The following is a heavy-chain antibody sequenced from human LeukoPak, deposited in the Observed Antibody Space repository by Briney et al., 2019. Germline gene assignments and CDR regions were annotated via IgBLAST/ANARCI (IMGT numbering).Heavy chain of an antibody. D-gene: IGHD1-26*01. V-gene: IGHV3-48*04. Sequence: AGGSLRLSCAASGFTFSSYSMNRVRQAPGKGLEWVSYISSSGSTIYYADSVKGRFTISRDNAKNSLYLQMNSLRAEDTAVYYCARGALEWELLRLYYYYYMDVWGKGTTVTVSS. J-gene: IGHJ6*03. CDR2: ISSSGSTI. CDR1: GFTFSSYS. CDR3: ARGALEWELLRLYYYYYMDV.